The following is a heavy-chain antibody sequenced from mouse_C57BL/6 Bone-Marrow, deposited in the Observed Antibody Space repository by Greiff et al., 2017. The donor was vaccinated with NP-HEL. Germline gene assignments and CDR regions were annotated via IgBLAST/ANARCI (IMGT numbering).Heavy chain of an antibody. J-gene: IGHJ4*01. CDR1: GFTFSSYT. V-gene: IGHV5-9*01. CDR3: ARSYYYGSSLYAMDY. D-gene: IGHD1-1*01. CDR2: ISGGGGNT. Sequence: DVMLVESGGGLVKPGGSLKLSCAASGFTFSSYTMSWVRQTPEKRLEWVATISGGGGNTYYPDSVKGRFTISRDNAKNTLYLQMSSLRSEDTALYYCARSYYYGSSLYAMDYWGQGTSVTVSS.